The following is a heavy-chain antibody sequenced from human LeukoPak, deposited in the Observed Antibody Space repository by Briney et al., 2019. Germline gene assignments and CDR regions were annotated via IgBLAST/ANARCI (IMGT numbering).Heavy chain of an antibody. V-gene: IGHV3-30*18. CDR2: ISYDGSNK. CDR3: AKEWPTTVILYYFDY. J-gene: IGHJ4*02. CDR1: GYTFTGYY. Sequence: SCKASGYTFTGYYMHWVRQAPGKGLEWVAVISYDGSNKYYADSVKGRFTISRDNSKNTLYLQMNSLRAEDTAVYYCAKEWPTTVILYYFDYWGQGTLVTVSS. D-gene: IGHD4-11*01.